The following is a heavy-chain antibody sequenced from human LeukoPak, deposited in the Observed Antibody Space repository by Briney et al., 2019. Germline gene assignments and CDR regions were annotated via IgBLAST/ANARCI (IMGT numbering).Heavy chain of an antibody. CDR1: GYTFTGYY. Sequence: ASVKVSCKASGYTFTGYYMHWVRQAPGQGLEWMGIINPSGGSTSYAQKFQGRVTMTRDTSTSTVYMELSSLSSEDTAVYYCARESSHYDILTGFDYWGQGTLVTVSS. CDR2: INPSGGST. D-gene: IGHD3-9*01. CDR3: ARESSHYDILTGFDY. J-gene: IGHJ4*02. V-gene: IGHV1-46*01.